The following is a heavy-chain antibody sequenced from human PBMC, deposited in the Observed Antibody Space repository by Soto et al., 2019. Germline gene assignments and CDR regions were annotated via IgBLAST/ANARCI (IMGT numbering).Heavy chain of an antibody. D-gene: IGHD2-2*01. CDR3: ARDGDIVVVPAATLPYYYYGMDV. Sequence: GGSLRLSCAASGFTFSSYSMNWVRQAPGKGLEWVSYISSSSSTIYYADSVKGRFTISRDNAKNSLYLQMNSLRDEDTAVYYCARDGDIVVVPAATLPYYYYGMDVWGQGTTVTVSS. J-gene: IGHJ6*02. CDR1: GFTFSSYS. CDR2: ISSSSSTI. V-gene: IGHV3-48*02.